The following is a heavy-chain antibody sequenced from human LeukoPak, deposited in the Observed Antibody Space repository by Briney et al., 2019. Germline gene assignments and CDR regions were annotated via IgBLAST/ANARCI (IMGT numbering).Heavy chain of an antibody. Sequence: SVKVSCKASGGTFSSYAISWVRQAPGQGLEWMGGIIPIFGTANYAQKFQGRVTITADKSTSTAYMELSSLRSEDTAVYYCARVTPHLVPSYMDVWGKGTTVTISS. D-gene: IGHD1-14*01. CDR3: ARVTPHLVPSYMDV. V-gene: IGHV1-69*06. CDR1: GGTFSSYA. J-gene: IGHJ6*03. CDR2: IIPIFGTA.